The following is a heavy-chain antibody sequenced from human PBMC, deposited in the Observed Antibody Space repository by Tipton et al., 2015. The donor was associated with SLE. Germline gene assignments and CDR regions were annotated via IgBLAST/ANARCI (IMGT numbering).Heavy chain of an antibody. CDR2: VYTSGST. J-gene: IGHJ3*02. Sequence: TLSLTCIVSGDSIRTSTYYWGWIRQPPGKGLEWIGYVYTSGSTIYNPSLKSRVTISVDTSKNQVSLKLNSVTAADTAVYYCARTLGAIAHTVYDAFDIWGQGKMVTVSS. CDR3: ARTLGAIAHTVYDAFDI. CDR1: GDSIRTSTYY. V-gene: IGHV4-61*05. D-gene: IGHD1-26*01.